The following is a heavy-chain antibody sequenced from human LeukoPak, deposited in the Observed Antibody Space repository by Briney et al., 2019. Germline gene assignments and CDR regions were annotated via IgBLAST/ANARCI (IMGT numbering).Heavy chain of an antibody. D-gene: IGHD4-23*01. CDR3: ASLVVTNRFDY. CDR2: ISSSSSYI. J-gene: IGHJ4*02. Sequence: GGSLRLSCAASGFTFSSYSMNWVRQAPGKGLEWVSSISSSSSYIYYAGSVKGRFTISRDNAKNSLYLQMNSLRAEDTAVYYCASLVVTNRFDYWGQGTLVTVSS. CDR1: GFTFSSYS. V-gene: IGHV3-21*01.